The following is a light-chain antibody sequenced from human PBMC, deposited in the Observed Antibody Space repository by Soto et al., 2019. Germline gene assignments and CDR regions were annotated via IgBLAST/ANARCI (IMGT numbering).Light chain of an antibody. CDR3: QSYDSSLSVVV. CDR2: GNS. Sequence: QSVLTQPPSVSGAPGQRVTISCTGSSSNIGAGYDVHWYQQLPGTAPKLLIYGNSNRPSGLPVRFYGSKSGTSASLAITGLQAEDEADYYCQSYDSSLSVVVFGGWTQLTVL. V-gene: IGLV1-40*01. CDR1: SSNIGAGYD. J-gene: IGLJ2*01.